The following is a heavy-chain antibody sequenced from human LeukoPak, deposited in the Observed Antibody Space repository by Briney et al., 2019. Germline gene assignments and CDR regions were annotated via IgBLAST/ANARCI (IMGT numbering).Heavy chain of an antibody. CDR1: GYSFTSYW. V-gene: IGHV5-51*01. CDR2: IYPGDSGT. J-gene: IGHJ4*02. Sequence: GESLKISCKGSGYSFTSYWIGWVRQMPGKGLEWMGIIYPGDSGTRYSPSFQGQVTISAAKSISTAYLQWSSLKASDTAMYYCARHPLYCNTTNCYAYWGQGTLVTVSS. D-gene: IGHD2/OR15-2a*01. CDR3: ARHPLYCNTTNCYAY.